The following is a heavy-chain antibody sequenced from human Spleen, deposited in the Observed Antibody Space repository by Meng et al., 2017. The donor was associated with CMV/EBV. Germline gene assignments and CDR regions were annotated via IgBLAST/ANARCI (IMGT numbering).Heavy chain of an antibody. CDR3: ARVGCSSTSCYQYNWFDP. D-gene: IGHD2-2*01. Sequence: SETLSLTCAVYGGSFSGYYWSWIRQPPGKGLEWIGEINHSGSTNYNPSLKSRVTISVDTSKNQFSLKLSSVTAADTAVYYCARVGCSSTSCYQYNWFDPWGQGTLVTVSS. V-gene: IGHV4-34*01. CDR1: GGSFSGYY. J-gene: IGHJ5*02. CDR2: INHSGST.